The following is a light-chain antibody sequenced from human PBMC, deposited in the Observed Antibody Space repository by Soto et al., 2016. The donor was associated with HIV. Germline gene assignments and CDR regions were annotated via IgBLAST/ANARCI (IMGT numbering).Light chain of an antibody. J-gene: IGKJ5*01. Sequence: DIQMTQSPSSLSASVGDRVTITCRASQSISSYLNWYQQKPGKAPKLLIYAASSLQSGAPSRFGGSGSGTDFTLTISSLQPEDFATYYCRQSYSTPITFGQGTRLEIK. CDR1: QSISSY. CDR3: RQSYSTPIT. CDR2: AAS. V-gene: IGKV1-39*01.